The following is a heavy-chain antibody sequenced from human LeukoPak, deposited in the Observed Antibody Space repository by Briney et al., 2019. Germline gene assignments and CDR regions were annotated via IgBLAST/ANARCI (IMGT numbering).Heavy chain of an antibody. Sequence: GGSLRLSCAAPGFTFSTYWMSWVRQAPGKGLEWVANINGDGSEKYYVDSVKGRFTISRDNAKNSLYLQMNSLRAEDTAVYYCGVVFWGQGTLVAVSS. J-gene: IGHJ4*02. V-gene: IGHV3-7*01. CDR3: GVVF. CDR2: INGDGSEK. CDR1: GFTFSTYW.